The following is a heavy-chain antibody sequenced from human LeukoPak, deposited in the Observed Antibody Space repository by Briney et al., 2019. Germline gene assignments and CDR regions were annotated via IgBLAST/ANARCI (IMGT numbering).Heavy chain of an antibody. CDR3: ARRAGAYSHPYDY. CDR1: GFTVSSNY. Sequence: PGGSLRLSCAASGFTVSSNYMSWVRQAPGKGLEWVSFIYSDNTHYSDSVKGRFTISRDNSKNTLYLQMNSLRAEDTAVYYCARRAGAYSHPYDYWGQGTLVIVSS. D-gene: IGHD4/OR15-4a*01. V-gene: IGHV3-53*01. J-gene: IGHJ4*02. CDR2: IYSDNT.